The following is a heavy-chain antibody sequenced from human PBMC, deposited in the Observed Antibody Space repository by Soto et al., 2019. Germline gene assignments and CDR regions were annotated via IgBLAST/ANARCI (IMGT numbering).Heavy chain of an antibody. D-gene: IGHD5-18*01. V-gene: IGHV1-18*01. CDR2: ISAYNGNT. CDR3: ARSSGYSYGFDY. CDR1: GYTFASYG. Sequence: QVQLVQSGAEVKKPGASVKVSCKASGYTFASYGISWVRQAPGQGLEWMGWISAYNGNTNYAQNLQGXVXXXTXXSTSTAYMELRSLRSDDTAVYYCARSSGYSYGFDYWGQGTLVTVSS. J-gene: IGHJ4*02.